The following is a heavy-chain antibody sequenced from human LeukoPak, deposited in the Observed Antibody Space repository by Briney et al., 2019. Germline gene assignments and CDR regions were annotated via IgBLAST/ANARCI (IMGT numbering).Heavy chain of an antibody. D-gene: IGHD6-19*01. V-gene: IGHV3-9*01. Sequence: GGSLRLSCAASGFTFSSYSMNWVRQAPGKGLEWVSGISWNSGSIGYGDSVKGRFTISRDNAKNSLYLQMNSLRAEDTALYYCAKDYFNLYSSGSPLEYWGQGTLVTVSS. CDR3: AKDYFNLYSSGSPLEY. J-gene: IGHJ4*02. CDR2: ISWNSGSI. CDR1: GFTFSSYS.